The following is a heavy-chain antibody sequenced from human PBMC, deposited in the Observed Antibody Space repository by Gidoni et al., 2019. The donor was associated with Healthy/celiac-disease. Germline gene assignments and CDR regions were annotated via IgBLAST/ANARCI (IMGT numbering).Heavy chain of an antibody. CDR2: INHSGST. D-gene: IGHD6-13*01. CDR1: CGSFSGYY. J-gene: IGHJ3*02. Sequence: QVQLHLSGAGLLNPSETLSLTCAVYCGSFSGYYWSWFRQPPGKVLEWIGEINHSGSTNYNLSLKRRVTISVDTSKNQFTLKLSSGTAADTAVYYCARSPQKLINHALIAFDIWGQGTMVTVSS. CDR3: ARSPQKLINHALIAFDI. V-gene: IGHV4-34*01.